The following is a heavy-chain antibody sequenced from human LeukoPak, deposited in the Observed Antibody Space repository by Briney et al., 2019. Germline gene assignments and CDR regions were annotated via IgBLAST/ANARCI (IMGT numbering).Heavy chain of an antibody. D-gene: IGHD3-16*01. J-gene: IGHJ3*02. CDR2: ISGSGVST. Sequence: GGSLRLSCAAPGFTFSSYAMSWVRQAPGKGLEWVSAISGSGVSTYYADSVKGRFTISRDTSKNTLYLHMNSLRGEDTAVYYCAKDMEEVITPDAFDIWGQGTMVTVSS. CDR1: GFTFSSYA. V-gene: IGHV3-23*01. CDR3: AKDMEEVITPDAFDI.